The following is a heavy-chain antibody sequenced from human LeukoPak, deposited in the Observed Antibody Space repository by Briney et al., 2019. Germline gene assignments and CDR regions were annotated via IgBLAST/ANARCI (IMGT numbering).Heavy chain of an antibody. CDR2: VSPSGGRT. J-gene: IGHJ4*02. CDR1: GFSFSSYA. CDR3: AKVRGVYCSSPACYYYDA. D-gene: IGHD2-2*01. V-gene: IGHV3-23*01. Sequence: GGSLRLSCGASGFSFSSYAMSWVRQTPGRGLEWVAGVSPSGGRTIYADSAEGRFTISRDNSNDTVYLQLSSLRAEDSALYYCAKVRGVYCSSPACYYYDAWGQGTPVTVSS.